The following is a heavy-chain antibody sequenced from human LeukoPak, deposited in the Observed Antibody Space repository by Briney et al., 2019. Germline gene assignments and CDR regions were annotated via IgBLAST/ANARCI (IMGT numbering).Heavy chain of an antibody. D-gene: IGHD2-2*01. Sequence: GESLKISCKGSGYSFTSYWIGWVRQMPGKGLEWMGIIYAGDSDTRYSPSLQGQVTISVDKSISTAYLQWSSLQASDTAMYYCARATGTSQFYFYYGMDVWGQGTTVTVSS. J-gene: IGHJ6*02. CDR2: IYAGDSDT. V-gene: IGHV5-51*01. CDR1: GYSFTSYW. CDR3: ARATGTSQFYFYYGMDV.